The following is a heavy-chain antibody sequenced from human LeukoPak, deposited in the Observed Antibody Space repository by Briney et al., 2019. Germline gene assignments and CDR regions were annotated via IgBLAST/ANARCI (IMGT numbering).Heavy chain of an antibody. J-gene: IGHJ6*03. D-gene: IGHD4-11*01. CDR1: GYSFSTHW. V-gene: IGHV1-46*01. CDR2: INPSGGFT. CDR3: ARVRDYYYYYYYMDV. Sequence: ASVKVSCKASGYSFSTHWMHWVRQAPGQGLEWMGIINPSGGFTSYAQKLQGRVTVTRDMSTSTAYMELRSLRSDDTAVYYCARVRDYYYYYYYMDVWGKGTTVTISS.